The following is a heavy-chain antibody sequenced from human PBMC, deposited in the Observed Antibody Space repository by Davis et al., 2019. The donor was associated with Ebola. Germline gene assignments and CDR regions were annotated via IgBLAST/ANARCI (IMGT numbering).Heavy chain of an antibody. J-gene: IGHJ6*02. Sequence: PGGSLRLSCAASGFTFSSYWMSWVRQAPGKGLEWVGFIRSKAYGGTTEYAASVKGRFTIPRDDSKSIAYLQMNSLKTEDTAVYYCSRDEDVYCTNGVCYRPLYYYYYAMDVWGQGTTVTVSS. D-gene: IGHD2-8*01. V-gene: IGHV3-49*04. CDR1: GFTFSSYW. CDR2: IRSKAYGGTT. CDR3: SRDEDVYCTNGVCYRPLYYYYYAMDV.